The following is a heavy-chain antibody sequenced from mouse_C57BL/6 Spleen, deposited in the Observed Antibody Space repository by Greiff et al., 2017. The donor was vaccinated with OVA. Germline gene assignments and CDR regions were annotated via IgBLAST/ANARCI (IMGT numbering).Heavy chain of an antibody. CDR3: AREWITTVGTLFDY. J-gene: IGHJ2*01. CDR1: GYSITSGYY. V-gene: IGHV3-6*01. CDR2: ISYDGSN. Sequence: DVQLQESGPGLVKPSQSLSLSCSVTGYSITSGYYWNWIRQFPGNELEWMGFISYDGSNNYNPTLKNRISITRDTSKNQFFLKLNSVTTEDTATYYCAREWITTVGTLFDYRGQGTTLTVSS. D-gene: IGHD1-1*01.